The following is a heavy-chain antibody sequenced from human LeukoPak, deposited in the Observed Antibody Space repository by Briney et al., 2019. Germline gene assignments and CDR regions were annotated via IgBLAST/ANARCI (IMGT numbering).Heavy chain of an antibody. Sequence: ASVKVSCKASGYTFTGYYMHWLRQAPGQGLEWMGWINPNSGGTNYAQKFQGRVTMTRDTSISTAYVELSRLRSDDTAVYYCARDSRNWSRFFTWGQGTLVTVSS. CDR1: GYTFTGYY. J-gene: IGHJ4*02. CDR2: INPNSGGT. D-gene: IGHD1-1*01. V-gene: IGHV1-2*02. CDR3: ARDSRNWSRFFT.